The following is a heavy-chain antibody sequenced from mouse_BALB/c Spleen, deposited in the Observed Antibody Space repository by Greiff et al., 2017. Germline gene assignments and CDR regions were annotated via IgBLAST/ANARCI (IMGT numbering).Heavy chain of an antibody. Sequence: VQLKESGGDLVKPGGSLKLSCAASGFTFSSYGMSWVRQTPDKRLEWVATISSGGSYTYYPDSVKGRFTISRDNAKNTLYLQMSSLKSEDTAMYYCARRGGNYDYFDYWGQGTTLTVSS. CDR2: ISSGGSYT. V-gene: IGHV5-6*01. CDR3: ARRGGNYDYFDY. CDR1: GFTFSSYG. D-gene: IGHD2-1*01. J-gene: IGHJ2*01.